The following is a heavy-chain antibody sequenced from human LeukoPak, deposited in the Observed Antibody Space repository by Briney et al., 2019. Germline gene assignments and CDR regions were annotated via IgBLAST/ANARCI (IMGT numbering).Heavy chain of an antibody. CDR2: INSDGRST. Sequence: GGSLRLSCVASGFTFSSYWMHWVRQAPGKGLVWVSRINSDGRSTSYADSVKGRFTISRDNAKSTLHLQMSSLRAEDTAVYYCARDQLYCSGGYCYFDYWGQGTLVTVSS. CDR1: GFTFSSYW. V-gene: IGHV3-74*01. J-gene: IGHJ4*02. D-gene: IGHD2-15*01. CDR3: ARDQLYCSGGYCYFDY.